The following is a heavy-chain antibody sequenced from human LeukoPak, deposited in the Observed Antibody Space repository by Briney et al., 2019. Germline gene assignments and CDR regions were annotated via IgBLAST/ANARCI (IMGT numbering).Heavy chain of an antibody. CDR1: GFSCSSYW. V-gene: IGHV3-7*01. CDR2: IKQDGSDK. Sequence: GGSLRLSCAASGFSCSSYWMSWVRQAPGKGLERVANIKQDGSDKYYVDSVKGRFTISRDNAKNSLYLQMNSLRAEDTAVYYCARGGGNFDQWGQGTLVTVSS. J-gene: IGHJ4*02. D-gene: IGHD2-15*01. CDR3: ARGGGNFDQ.